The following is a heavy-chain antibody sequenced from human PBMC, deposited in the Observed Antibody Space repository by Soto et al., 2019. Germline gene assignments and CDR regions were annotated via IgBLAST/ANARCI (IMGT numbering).Heavy chain of an antibody. J-gene: IGHJ4*02. CDR3: AKGQYGDYGLGDDY. Sequence: QVQLVESGGGVVQPGRSLRLSCAASGFTFSTYGMHWVRQAPGKGLEWVAVISYDGSDKHYADSVKGRFTISRDNSKNMLYLQMNSLRAEDTAVYYCAKGQYGDYGLGDDYWGQGTLVTVS. CDR2: ISYDGSDK. V-gene: IGHV3-30*18. D-gene: IGHD4-17*01. CDR1: GFTFSTYG.